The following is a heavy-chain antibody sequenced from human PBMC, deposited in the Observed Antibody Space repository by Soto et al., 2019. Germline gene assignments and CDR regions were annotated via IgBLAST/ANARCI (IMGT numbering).Heavy chain of an antibody. CDR1: GYRFTNYW. CDR3: ASQALADRARPISY. J-gene: IGHJ4*02. V-gene: IGHV5-10-1*03. D-gene: IGHD6-19*01. Sequence: EVQLVQSGAEVKKPGESLRISCKVSGYRFTNYWMSWVRQMPGKGLEWMGRIDARDSYTNYSPSFQGHVTISADKSISSAYLQWSSLKASDTAIYYCASQALADRARPISYWGQGTLVTVSS. CDR2: IDARDSYT.